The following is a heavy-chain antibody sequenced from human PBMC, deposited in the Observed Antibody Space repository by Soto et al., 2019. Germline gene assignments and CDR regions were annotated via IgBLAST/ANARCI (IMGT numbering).Heavy chain of an antibody. CDR2: MFHSGGS. V-gene: IGHV4-4*02. Sequence: QVQLQESGPGLVKPSETLSLTCAVSGASISSSNWWSWVRQSPGQGLEWIAEMFHSGGSKYNASLKSRVTISLAESKHHLSLHLTSVTVADSAVNYGEIAGVYDSSGDYFWVLDSWGQGIRVTGYS. CDR1: GASISSSNW. J-gene: IGHJ4*02. CDR3: EIAGVYDSSGDYFWVLDS. D-gene: IGHD3-22*01.